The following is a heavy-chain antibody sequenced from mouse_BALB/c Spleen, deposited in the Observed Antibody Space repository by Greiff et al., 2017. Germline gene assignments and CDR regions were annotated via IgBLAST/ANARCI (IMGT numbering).Heavy chain of an antibody. D-gene: IGHD1-1*01. CDR3: ARRDYGKGGFDY. CDR1: GFTFSSYA. J-gene: IGHJ2*01. V-gene: IGHV5-6-5*01. Sequence: EVQGVESGGGLVKPGGSLKLSCAASGFTFSSYAMSWVRQTPEKRLEWVASISSGGSTYYPDSVKGRFTISRDNARNILYLQMSSLRSEDTAMYYCARRDYGKGGFDYWGQGTTLTVSS. CDR2: ISSGGST.